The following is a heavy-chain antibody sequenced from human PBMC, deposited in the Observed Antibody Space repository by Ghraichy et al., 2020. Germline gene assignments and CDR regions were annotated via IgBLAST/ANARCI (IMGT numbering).Heavy chain of an antibody. CDR3: AKSGVGQGATPRFFDPIYFYYPMDG. V-gene: IGHV3-30*02. CDR1: GFTFSLYA. CDR2: ISYNGRNE. D-gene: IGHD2-8*01. Sequence: GGSLRLSCAASGFTFSLYAMHWVRQAPGKGLEWVAFISYNGRNEYYADSVKGRFTISRDISKDSLYLQMNSLRAEDTAVYYCAKSGVGQGATPRFFDPIYFYYPMDGWGKGTTVTVSS. J-gene: IGHJ6*04.